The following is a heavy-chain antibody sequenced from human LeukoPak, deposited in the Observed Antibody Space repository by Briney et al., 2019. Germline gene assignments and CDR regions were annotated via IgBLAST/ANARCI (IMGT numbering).Heavy chain of an antibody. J-gene: IGHJ6*02. CDR2: ISSSSSYI. CDR1: GFTFSSYS. CDR3: ARDPPVEVVPAAFYYYYGMDV. D-gene: IGHD2-2*01. Sequence: GGSLTLSCAASGFTFSSYSMNWVRQAPGKGLEWVSSISSSSSYIYYADSVKGRFTISRDNAKNSLYLQMNSLRAEDTAVYYCARDPPVEVVPAAFYYYYGMDVWGQGTTVTVSS. V-gene: IGHV3-21*01.